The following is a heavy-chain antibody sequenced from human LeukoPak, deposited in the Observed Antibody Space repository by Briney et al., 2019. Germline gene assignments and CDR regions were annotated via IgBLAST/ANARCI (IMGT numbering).Heavy chain of an antibody. CDR1: GFTFSSYE. J-gene: IGHJ6*03. D-gene: IGHD2-2*01. V-gene: IGHV3-48*03. CDR2: ISSSGSTI. CDR3: AKNLGRRYCSSTSCYRKQVYYYYYYMDV. Sequence: GGSLRLSCAASGFTFSSYEMNWVRQAPGKGLEWASYISSSGSTIYYADSVKGRFTISRDNAKNSLYLQMNSLRAEDTAVYYCAKNLGRRYCSSTSCYRKQVYYYYYYMDVWGKGTTVTVSS.